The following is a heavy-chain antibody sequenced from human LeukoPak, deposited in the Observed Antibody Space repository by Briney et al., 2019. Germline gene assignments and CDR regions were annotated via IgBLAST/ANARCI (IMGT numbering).Heavy chain of an antibody. Sequence: GGSLRLSCEASGFTFGSHAMYWVRQAPGKGLEWVAGIFGSGGSPHYADSVKGRFTISRDNSKNTLYLQLNSLRAEDTAVYYCARDSTYYYDSGSSGPHYFDNWGQGTLVTVSS. CDR3: ARDSTYYYDSGSSGPHYFDN. CDR2: IFGSGGSP. V-gene: IGHV3-23*01. CDR1: GFTFGSHA. D-gene: IGHD3-10*01. J-gene: IGHJ4*02.